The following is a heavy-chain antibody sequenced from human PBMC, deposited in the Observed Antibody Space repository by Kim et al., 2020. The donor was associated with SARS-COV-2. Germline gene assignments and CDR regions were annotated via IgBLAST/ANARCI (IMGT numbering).Heavy chain of an antibody. D-gene: IGHD3-10*01. CDR3: VKDREARTRCAFDI. Sequence: ADSVKGGFTISRDNSKNTLYLQMSSLRAEDTAVYYCVKDREARTRCAFDIWGQGTMVTVSS. V-gene: IGHV3-64D*06. J-gene: IGHJ3*02.